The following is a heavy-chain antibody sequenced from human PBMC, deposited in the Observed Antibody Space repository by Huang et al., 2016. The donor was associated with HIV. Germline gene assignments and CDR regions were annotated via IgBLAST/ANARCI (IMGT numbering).Heavy chain of an antibody. CDR1: GFTFSSYA. Sequence: QVQLVESGGGVVQPGRSLRLSCAASGFTFSSYAMHWVRQAPGKGLGWVAVISYDGSNKYYADSVKGRFTISRDNSKNTLYLQMNSLRAEDMAVYYCARDSAKGYFDLWGRGTLVTVSS. V-gene: IGHV3-30-3*01. CDR3: ARDSAKGYFDL. CDR2: ISYDGSNK. J-gene: IGHJ2*01.